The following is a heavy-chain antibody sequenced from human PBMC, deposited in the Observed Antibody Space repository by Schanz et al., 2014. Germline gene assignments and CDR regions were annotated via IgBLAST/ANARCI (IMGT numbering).Heavy chain of an antibody. Sequence: EVQLVESGGGLVKPGGSLRLSCAASGFTFSSHWMHWVRQDPGKGLVWVSGISGSGASTYYADSVKGRFTISRDNSNKTVDLQMNSLRAEDTALYYCARDRRNADLDYWGQGTLVTVSS. V-gene: IGHV3-23*04. CDR3: ARDRRNADLDY. CDR2: ISGSGAST. D-gene: IGHD1-1*01. CDR1: GFTFSSHW. J-gene: IGHJ4*02.